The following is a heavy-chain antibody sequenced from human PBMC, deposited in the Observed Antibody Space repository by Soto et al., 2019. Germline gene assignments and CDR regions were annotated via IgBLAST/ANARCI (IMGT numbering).Heavy chain of an antibody. V-gene: IGHV1-58*02. CDR3: AARSGDYTCYYYMDV. J-gene: IGHJ6*03. CDR2: IVVGSGNT. CDR1: GFTFSNSA. D-gene: IGHD3-3*01. Sequence: QMQLEQSGPEAKKPGTSVKVSCQASGFTFSNSAIQWVRQPRGQRLEWIGWIVVGSGNTNYARELHGRVTITRDMSTSSAYMELSSLRSEDTAIYYCAARSGDYTCYYYMDVWGEGTTVTVSS.